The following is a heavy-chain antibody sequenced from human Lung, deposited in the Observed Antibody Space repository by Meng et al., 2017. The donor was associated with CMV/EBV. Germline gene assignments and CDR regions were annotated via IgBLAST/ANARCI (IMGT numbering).Heavy chain of an antibody. J-gene: IGHJ4*02. CDR1: GYRFPRYW. CDR3: ARHVSYSSGWPFDY. Sequence: SGYRFPRYWIGWVRQMPGKGLEWMGIIYPGDSDTRYSPSFQGQVTISADKSISTAYLQWSSLKASDTAMYYCARHVSYSSGWPFDYWGQGTLVTVSS. CDR2: IYPGDSDT. V-gene: IGHV5-51*01. D-gene: IGHD6-19*01.